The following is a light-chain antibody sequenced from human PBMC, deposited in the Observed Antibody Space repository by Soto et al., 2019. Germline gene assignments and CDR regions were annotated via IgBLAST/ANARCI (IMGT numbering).Light chain of an antibody. J-gene: IGLJ1*01. V-gene: IGLV2-23*01. CDR3: CSYAGSSTYA. CDR2: EGS. CDR1: SSDVGSYNL. Sequence: QCVLTQPAAVSGSRGRSITISCTGTSSDVGSYNLVSWYQQHPGKAPKLTIYEGSKRPSGVSTRFSGSKSGNTASLTISVLQAEDEADYYCCSYAGSSTYAFGTGTKVTVL.